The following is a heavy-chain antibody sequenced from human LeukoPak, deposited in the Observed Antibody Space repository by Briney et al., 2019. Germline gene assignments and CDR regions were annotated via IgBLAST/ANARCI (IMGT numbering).Heavy chain of an antibody. V-gene: IGHV4-38-2*02. CDR3: ARDRKGATGY. J-gene: IGHJ4*02. D-gene: IGHD1-26*01. CDR1: GYSISSGYY. Sequence: PSQTLSLTCTVSGYSISSGYYWGWIRQPPGKGLEWIGSIYHSGSTYYNPSLKSRVTISVDTSKNQFSLKLSSVTAADTAVYYCARDRKGATGYWGQGTLVTVSS. CDR2: IYHSGST.